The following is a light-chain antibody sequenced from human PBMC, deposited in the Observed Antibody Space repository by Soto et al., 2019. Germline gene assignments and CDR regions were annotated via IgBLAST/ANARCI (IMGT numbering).Light chain of an antibody. Sequence: QSVLTQPPSASGSPGQSVTISCTGTSTDVGAYNYVSWYQQRPGKAPKLMIFEVTKRPSGVPDRFSGSKSGNTASLTVSGVQADDEADYYCSSYTTSSTLVFGTGTKVTVL. CDR3: SSYTTSSTLV. CDR2: EVT. J-gene: IGLJ1*01. V-gene: IGLV2-8*01. CDR1: STDVGAYNY.